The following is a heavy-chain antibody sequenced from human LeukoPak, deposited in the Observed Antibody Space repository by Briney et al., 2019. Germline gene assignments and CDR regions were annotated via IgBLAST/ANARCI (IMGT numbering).Heavy chain of an antibody. V-gene: IGHV4-59*01. CDR3: ARGTGGRIADFERGLDY. D-gene: IGHD6-13*01. Sequence: PSETLSLTCTVSGGSISSYYWSWIRQPPGKGLEWIGYIYYSGSTNYNPSLKSRVTISVDTSKNQFSLKLSSVTAADTAVYYCARGTGGRIADFERGLDYWGQGTLVTVSS. J-gene: IGHJ4*02. CDR1: GGSISSYY. CDR2: IYYSGST.